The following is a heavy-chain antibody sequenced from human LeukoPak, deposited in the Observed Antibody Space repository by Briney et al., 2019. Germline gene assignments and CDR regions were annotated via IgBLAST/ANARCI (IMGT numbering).Heavy chain of an antibody. V-gene: IGHV4-39*07. J-gene: IGHJ3*02. CDR1: GGSISSSSYY. Sequence: SETLSLTCTVSGGSISSSSYYWGWIRQPPGKGLEWIGSIYDSVSTYYNPSLKSRVTMSVDTSKNQFSLKLSSVTAADTAVYYCATKHDYGDLDAFDIWGQGTMVTVSS. D-gene: IGHD4-17*01. CDR3: ATKHDYGDLDAFDI. CDR2: IYDSVST.